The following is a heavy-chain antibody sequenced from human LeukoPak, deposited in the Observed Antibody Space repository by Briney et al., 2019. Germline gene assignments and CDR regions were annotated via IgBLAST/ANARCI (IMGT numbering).Heavy chain of an antibody. CDR2: IYSGGST. D-gene: IGHD2-2*01. Sequence: PGGSLRLSCAASGFTVSSNYMSWVRQAPAKGLEWVSVIYSGGSTYYADSVKGRFTISRDNSKNTLYLQMNSLRAEDTAVYYCARSYCSSTSCYLPSFDYWGQGTLVTVSS. CDR1: GFTVSSNY. CDR3: ARSYCSSTSCYLPSFDY. V-gene: IGHV3-66*01. J-gene: IGHJ4*02.